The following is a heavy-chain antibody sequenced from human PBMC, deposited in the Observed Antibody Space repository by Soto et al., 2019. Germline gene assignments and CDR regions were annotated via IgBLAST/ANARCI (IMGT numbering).Heavy chain of an antibody. CDR3: ATGGTSGYDFWSGYFDAFDI. D-gene: IGHD3-3*01. V-gene: IGHV3-7*03. J-gene: IGHJ3*02. CDR1: GFTFSSYW. CDR2: IKQDGSEK. Sequence: GGSLRLSCAASGFTFSSYWMSWVRQAPGKGLEWVANIKQDGSEKYYVDSVKGRFTISRDNAKNSLYLQMNSLRAEDTAVYYCATGGTSGYDFWSGYFDAFDIWGQGTMVTVSS.